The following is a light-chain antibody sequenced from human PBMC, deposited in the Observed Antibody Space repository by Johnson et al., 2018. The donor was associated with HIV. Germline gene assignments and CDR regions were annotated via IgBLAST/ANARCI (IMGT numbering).Light chain of an antibody. CDR1: NSNIGNNY. CDR3: GTWDSSLSVYV. J-gene: IGLJ1*01. CDR2: ENN. V-gene: IGLV1-51*02. Sequence: QSLLTQPPSVSAAPGQKVTISCSGSNSNIGNNYVSWYQQLPGTAPKLLIYENNQRSSGLPDRFSGSKSATSATLGITGLQPGDEADYYCGTWDSSLSVYVFGSGTKVTVL.